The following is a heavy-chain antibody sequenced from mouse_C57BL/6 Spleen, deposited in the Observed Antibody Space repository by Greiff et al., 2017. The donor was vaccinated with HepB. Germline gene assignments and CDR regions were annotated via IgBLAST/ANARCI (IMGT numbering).Heavy chain of an antibody. Sequence: VQLQQPGAELVKPGASVKLSCKASGYTFTSYWMHWVKQRPGQGLEWIGMIHPNSGSTNYNEKFKSKATLTVDKSSSTASMQLSSLTSEDSAVYYCARSPYYYGSSLYWYFDVWGTGTTVTVSS. D-gene: IGHD1-1*01. V-gene: IGHV1-64*01. CDR2: IHPNSGST. CDR3: ARSPYYYGSSLYWYFDV. CDR1: GYTFTSYW. J-gene: IGHJ1*03.